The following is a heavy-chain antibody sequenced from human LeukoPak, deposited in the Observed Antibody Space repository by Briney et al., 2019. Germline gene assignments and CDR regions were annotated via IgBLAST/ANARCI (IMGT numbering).Heavy chain of an antibody. CDR2: IYSGGST. CDR3: AREFYYYDSSGDNWFDP. V-gene: IGHV4-4*07. J-gene: IGHJ5*02. CDR1: GVSISSYY. D-gene: IGHD3-22*01. Sequence: SETLSITCSVSGVSISSYYWTWIRLPAGKGLEWIGRIYSGGSTNYNPSLKSRVTMSVDTSKNQFSLRLTSVTAADTAVYYCAREFYYYDSSGDNWFDPWGQGTLVTVSS.